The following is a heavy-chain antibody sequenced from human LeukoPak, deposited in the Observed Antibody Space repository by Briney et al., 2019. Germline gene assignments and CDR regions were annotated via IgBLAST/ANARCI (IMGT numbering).Heavy chain of an antibody. CDR3: AKGHGYCSSTSCYGVFQY. D-gene: IGHD2-2*01. CDR1: GFTFSSYA. CDR2: ISGSGGST. V-gene: IGHV3-23*01. J-gene: IGHJ4*02. Sequence: GGSLRLSCAASGFTFSSYAMSWVRQAPGKGLEWVSAISGSGGSTYYADSVKGRFTIPRDNSKNTLYLQMNSLRAEDTAVYYCAKGHGYCSSTSCYGVFQYWGQGTLVTVSS.